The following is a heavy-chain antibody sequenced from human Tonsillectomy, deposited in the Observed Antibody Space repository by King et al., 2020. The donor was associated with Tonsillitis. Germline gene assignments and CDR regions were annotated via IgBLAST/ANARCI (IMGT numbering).Heavy chain of an antibody. J-gene: IGHJ4*02. CDR2: ISTYNGNT. CDR1: GYTFTSYG. Sequence: QLVQSGAEVKKPGASVKVSCQASGYTFTSYGISWVRQAPGQGLEWMGWISTYNGNTNYAQNLQGRVTMTTDTSTSTAYMELRSLRSDDTAVYYCARDGRDYDILTGLKLWGQGTLVTVSS. D-gene: IGHD3-9*01. CDR3: ARDGRDYDILTGLKL. V-gene: IGHV1-18*04.